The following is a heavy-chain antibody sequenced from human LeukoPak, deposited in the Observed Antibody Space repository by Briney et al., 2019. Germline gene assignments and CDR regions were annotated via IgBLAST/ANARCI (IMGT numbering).Heavy chain of an antibody. CDR3: ARGESDYYGMDV. CDR1: GFTFSSYW. Sequence: TGGSLRLSCAASGFTFSSYWMSWVRQAPGKGLEWVSVIYSGGSTYYADSVKGRFTISGDNSKNTLYLQMNSLRAEDTAVYYCARGESDYYGMDVWGKGTTVTVSS. J-gene: IGHJ6*04. V-gene: IGHV3-53*01. CDR2: IYSGGST.